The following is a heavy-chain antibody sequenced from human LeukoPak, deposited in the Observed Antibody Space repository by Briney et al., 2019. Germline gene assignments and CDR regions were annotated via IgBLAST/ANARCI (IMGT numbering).Heavy chain of an antibody. D-gene: IGHD1-26*01. CDR2: IYYTGST. Sequence: SETLSLTCSVSGDSISVYYWNWVRQSPLKGLEWIGYIYYTGSTTYNPSLKSRVTISLDTSKNQFSLELTSVTAADTAMYYCARASSGTRLTDLGGQGTLVTVSS. J-gene: IGHJ5*02. V-gene: IGHV4-59*01. CDR1: GDSISVYY. CDR3: ARASSGTRLTDL.